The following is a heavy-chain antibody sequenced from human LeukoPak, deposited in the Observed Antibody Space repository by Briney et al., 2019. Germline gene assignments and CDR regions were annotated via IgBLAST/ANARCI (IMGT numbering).Heavy chain of an antibody. D-gene: IGHD3-10*01. Sequence: GGSLRLSCAASGFTFSSYAMSWVRQAPGKGLEWVSSISSSSSYIYYADSVKGRFTISRDNAKNSLYLQMNSLRAEDTAVYYCARGDYYGSGSKEAFDIWGQGTMVTVSS. CDR1: GFTFSSYA. CDR2: ISSSSSYI. V-gene: IGHV3-21*01. J-gene: IGHJ3*02. CDR3: ARGDYYGSGSKEAFDI.